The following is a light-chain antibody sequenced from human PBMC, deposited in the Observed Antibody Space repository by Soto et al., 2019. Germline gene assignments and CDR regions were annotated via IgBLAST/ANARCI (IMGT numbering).Light chain of an antibody. CDR2: DAS. Sequence: EIVLTQSPATLSLSPGERATLSCRASQSVSSYLAWYQQKPGQAPRLLIYDASNRATGIPARFSGSGSGTDFTRTISSLEPEDFAFYYCQQRSNWPPGATFGPGTKVDIK. CDR1: QSVSSY. CDR3: QQRSNWPPGAT. V-gene: IGKV3-11*01. J-gene: IGKJ3*01.